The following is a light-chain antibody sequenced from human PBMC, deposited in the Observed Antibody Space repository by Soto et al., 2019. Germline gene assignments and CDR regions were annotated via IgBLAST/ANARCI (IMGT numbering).Light chain of an antibody. V-gene: IGKV1-9*01. J-gene: IGKJ4*01. CDR3: QQVNSYPLT. CDR2: AAS. CDR1: QGISSY. Sequence: IHLTHAPSFLSASVLDRVTITCLASQGISSYLAWYQQKPGKAPKLLIYAASTLLSGVPSRFSGSGSGTEFTLTISRLQPEDFATYYCQQVNSYPLTFGGGTKVDIK.